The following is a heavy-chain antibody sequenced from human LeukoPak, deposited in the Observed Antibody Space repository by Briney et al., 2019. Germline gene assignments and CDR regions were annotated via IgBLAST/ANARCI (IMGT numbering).Heavy chain of an antibody. Sequence: SVKVSCKASGGTFSSYAISWVRQAPGQGLEWMGGIIPIFGTANYAQKFQGRVTITADESTSTAYMELSSLRSEDTAVYYCARDLGRSSGWFVGVFMDVWGQGTTVAVSS. V-gene: IGHV1-69*13. D-gene: IGHD6-19*01. CDR3: ARDLGRSSGWFVGVFMDV. CDR1: GGTFSSYA. CDR2: IIPIFGTA. J-gene: IGHJ6*02.